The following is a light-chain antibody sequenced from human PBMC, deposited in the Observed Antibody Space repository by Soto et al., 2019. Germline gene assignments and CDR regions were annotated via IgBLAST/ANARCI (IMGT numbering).Light chain of an antibody. Sequence: QSVLTQPPSVSAAPGQKVTISCSGSSSNIGNNYVSWYQQLPGTAPKLLIYENNKRPSGIPDRFSGSKSGTSATLGITGLQSGDEADYYCGTWDSRLSAEGWVFGGGTKLTVL. CDR1: SSNIGNNY. V-gene: IGLV1-51*02. J-gene: IGLJ3*02. CDR3: GTWDSRLSAEGWV. CDR2: ENN.